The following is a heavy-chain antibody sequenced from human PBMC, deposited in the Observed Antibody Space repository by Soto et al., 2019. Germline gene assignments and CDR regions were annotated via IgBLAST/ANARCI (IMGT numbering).Heavy chain of an antibody. CDR3: ARAYGLGAFDL. J-gene: IGHJ3*01. V-gene: IGHV4-59*08. CDR1: GGSISSDY. CDR2: IFYSGST. D-gene: IGHD3-10*01. Sequence: QVQLQESGPGLVKPSETLSLTCTVSGGSISSDYWSWIRQPPGKGLECIGYIFYSGSTNYNPSLKSRVNISVDKSKNQFALKLSSVTSADTAVDYCARAYGLGAFDLWGQGTMVTVSS.